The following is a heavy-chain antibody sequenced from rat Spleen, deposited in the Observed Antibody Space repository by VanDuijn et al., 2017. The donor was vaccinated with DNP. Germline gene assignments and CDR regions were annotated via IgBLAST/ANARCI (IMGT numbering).Heavy chain of an antibody. D-gene: IGHD1-4*01. J-gene: IGHJ4*01. CDR1: GFAFSNSD. Sequence: EVQVVESGGGLVQPGRSMKVSCAASGFAFSNSDMAWVRQAPTKGLEWVASISYDGGSTAYGDSVKGRFTISRDNAKSTLYLQMDSLRSEDTATYYCAKHARPIGRVYYYAMDAWGQGTSVTVSS. CDR2: ISYDGGST. V-gene: IGHV5-25*01. CDR3: AKHARPIGRVYYYAMDA.